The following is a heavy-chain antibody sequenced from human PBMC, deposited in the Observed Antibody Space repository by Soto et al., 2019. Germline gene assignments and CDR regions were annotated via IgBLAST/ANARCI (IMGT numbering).Heavy chain of an antibody. CDR2: INSDGSST. J-gene: IGHJ4*02. CDR3: ARVYCSGGSCYPLDY. CDR1: GFTFSSYW. V-gene: IGHV3-74*01. D-gene: IGHD2-15*01. Sequence: EVQLVESGGGLVQPGGSLRLSCAASGFTFSSYWMHWVRQAPGEGLVWVSRINSDGSSTTYADSVKGRFTISRDNAKNTLYLQMNSLRAEDTAVYYCARVYCSGGSCYPLDYWGQGTLVTVSS.